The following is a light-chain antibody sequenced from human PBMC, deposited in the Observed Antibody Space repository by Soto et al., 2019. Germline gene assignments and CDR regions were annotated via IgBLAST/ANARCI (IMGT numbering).Light chain of an antibody. Sequence: QSALTQPASVSGSPGQSITISCTGTSSDVGAYGYVSWYQQHPGKAPQLMIYEVTNRPSGISYRFSGSKSGNTASLTISGLQAEDEADYYCSSHSSSSTLYVFGTGTKVTVX. CDR1: SSDVGAYGY. J-gene: IGLJ1*01. V-gene: IGLV2-14*01. CDR2: EVT. CDR3: SSHSSSSTLYV.